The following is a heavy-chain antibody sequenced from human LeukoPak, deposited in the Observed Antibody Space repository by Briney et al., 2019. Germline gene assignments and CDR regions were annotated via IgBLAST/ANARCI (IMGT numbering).Heavy chain of an antibody. CDR1: GFTFSSYI. Sequence: GGSLRLSCAASGFTFSSYIINWVRQAPGKGLEWVSSISSSNSYIYYADSVKGRFTISRDNAKNSLYLQMNSLRAEDTAVYYCVTPDSSGYYYLSWGQGTLVTVSS. J-gene: IGHJ5*02. D-gene: IGHD3-22*01. CDR3: VTPDSSGYYYLS. CDR2: ISSSNSYI. V-gene: IGHV3-21*01.